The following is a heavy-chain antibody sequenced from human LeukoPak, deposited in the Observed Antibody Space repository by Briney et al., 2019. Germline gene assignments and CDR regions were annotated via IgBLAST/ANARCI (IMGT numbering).Heavy chain of an antibody. Sequence: PGKSLRLSCAASGFTFSTSGMHWVRQAPGKGLERVAVISSDGGNKYYADSVKGRFTISRDNAKNSLYLQMNSLRAEDTAVYYCAELGITMIGGVWGKGTTVTISS. J-gene: IGHJ6*04. V-gene: IGHV3-30*18. CDR2: ISSDGGNK. CDR3: AELGITMIGGV. D-gene: IGHD3-10*02. CDR1: GFTFSTSG.